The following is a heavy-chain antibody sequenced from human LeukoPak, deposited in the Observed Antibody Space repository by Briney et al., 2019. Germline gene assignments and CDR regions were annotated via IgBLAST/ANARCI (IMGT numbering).Heavy chain of an antibody. CDR2: IIPIFGTA. J-gene: IGHJ5*02. CDR1: GGTFSSYA. CDR3: ARLGPHYGGNPDNWFDP. V-gene: IGHV1-69*13. D-gene: IGHD4-23*01. Sequence: SVKVSCKASGGTFSSYAISWVRQAPGQGLEWMGGIIPIFGTANYAQKFQGRVTITADESTSTAYMELSSLRSEDTAVYYCARLGPHYGGNPDNWFDPWGQGTLVIVSS.